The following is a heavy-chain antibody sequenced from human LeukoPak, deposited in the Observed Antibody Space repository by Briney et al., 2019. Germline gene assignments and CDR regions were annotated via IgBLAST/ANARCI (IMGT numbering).Heavy chain of an antibody. CDR3: ARTPTYYYDSSGFGFDY. CDR1: GGSISGYY. CDR2: IYSSGRT. J-gene: IGHJ4*02. Sequence: LETLSLTCTVSGGSISGYYWSWIRQPPGKGLEWIGYIYSSGRTNYNPSLKSRVTISLDTSKNQFSLKLNSMTAADTAVYYCARTPTYYYDSSGFGFDYWGQGTLVTVSS. V-gene: IGHV4-59*01. D-gene: IGHD3-22*01.